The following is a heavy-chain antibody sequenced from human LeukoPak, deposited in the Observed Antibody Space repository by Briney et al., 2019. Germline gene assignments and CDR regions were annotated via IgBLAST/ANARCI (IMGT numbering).Heavy chain of an antibody. Sequence: PGGSLRLSCAASGFTFTNFAMSWVRQAPGKGLEWVSAISAGGGGTYYADSVKGRLTISRDDSRNTLYLQMSSLRADDTALYYCAKHWSNTWYMYYFDYWGQGTLVTVSS. J-gene: IGHJ4*02. CDR1: GFTFTNFA. CDR2: ISAGGGGT. V-gene: IGHV3-23*01. CDR3: AKHWSNTWYMYYFDY. D-gene: IGHD6-13*01.